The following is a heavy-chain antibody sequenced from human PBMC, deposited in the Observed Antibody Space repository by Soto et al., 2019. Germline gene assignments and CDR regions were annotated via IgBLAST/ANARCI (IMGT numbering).Heavy chain of an antibody. CDR1: GGSISSGGYS. J-gene: IGHJ4*02. CDR2: IYHSGST. Sequence: QLQLQESGSGLVKPSQTLSLTCAVSGGSISSGGYSWSWIRQPPGKGLEWIGYIYHSGSTYYNPSLKSRVTISVDRSKTQFSLKLSSVTAADTAVYYCARDYYDSSGYSFGLDYWGQGTLVTVSS. D-gene: IGHD3-22*01. CDR3: ARDYYDSSGYSFGLDY. V-gene: IGHV4-30-2*01.